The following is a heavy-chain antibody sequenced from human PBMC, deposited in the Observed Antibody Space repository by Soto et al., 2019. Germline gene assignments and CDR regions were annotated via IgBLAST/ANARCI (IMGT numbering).Heavy chain of an antibody. CDR3: ASSRNDDDDAFDI. Sequence: QVQLVQSGAEVKKPGASVKVSCKASGYTFTSYDINWVRQATGQGLEWMAWMNPNSGNTGYTKKFQGRFTMSMKTPISTANMELSSMRAEDTAWYYLASSRNDDDDAFDIWVQGTMVNVSS. J-gene: IGHJ3*02. D-gene: IGHD1-1*01. CDR1: GYTFTSYD. V-gene: IGHV1-8*01. CDR2: MNPNSGNT.